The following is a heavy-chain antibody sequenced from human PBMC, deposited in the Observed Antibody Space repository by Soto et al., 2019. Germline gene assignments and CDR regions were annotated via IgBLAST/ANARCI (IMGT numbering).Heavy chain of an antibody. D-gene: IGHD1-26*01. CDR2: ISSSDGKT. J-gene: IGHJ4*02. CDR3: AKDHMGDGFNRFDH. CDR1: GFTFSSFS. V-gene: IGHV3-23*01. Sequence: PVGSLRLSCAASGFTFSSFSMNWVRQAPGKGLEWVSAISSSDGKTFYADSVKGRFTISRDNSKNMLYLQMNSLRAEDTAVYYCAKDHMGDGFNRFDHWGQGTLVTVSS.